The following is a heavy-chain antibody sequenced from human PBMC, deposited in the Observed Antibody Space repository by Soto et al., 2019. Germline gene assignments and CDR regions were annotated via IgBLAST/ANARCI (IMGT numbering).Heavy chain of an antibody. Sequence: EVQLLESGGGLVQPGGSLRLSCAASGFTFSSYAMSWVRQAPGKGLEWVSASSGSGGSTYYADSVKGRFTISRDNSKNTLYLQMNSLRAEDTAVYYCAKDKYCSGGSCIYYFDYWGQGTLVTVSS. J-gene: IGHJ4*02. CDR2: SSGSGGST. V-gene: IGHV3-23*01. CDR3: AKDKYCSGGSCIYYFDY. CDR1: GFTFSSYA. D-gene: IGHD2-15*01.